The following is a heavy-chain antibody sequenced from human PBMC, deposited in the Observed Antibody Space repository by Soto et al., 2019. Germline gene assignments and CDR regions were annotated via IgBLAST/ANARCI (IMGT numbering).Heavy chain of an antibody. J-gene: IGHJ4*02. CDR3: AKDPVEWLRGHYFDY. V-gene: IGHV3-23*01. CDR2: ISGSGGST. CDR1: GFTFSSYA. D-gene: IGHD5-12*01. Sequence: GGSLRLSCAASGFTFSSYAMSWVRQAPGKGLEWVSAISGSGGSTYYADSVKGRFTISRDNSNNTLYLQMNSLRAEDTAVYYCAKDPVEWLRGHYFDYWGQGTLVTVSS.